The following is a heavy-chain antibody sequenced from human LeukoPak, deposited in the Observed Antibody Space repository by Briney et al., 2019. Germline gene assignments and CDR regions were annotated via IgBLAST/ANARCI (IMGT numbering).Heavy chain of an antibody. CDR3: AGGVISSSGSTYYYYYGMDV. J-gene: IGHJ6*02. V-gene: IGHV4-34*01. CDR2: INHSGST. Sequence: SETLSLTCAVYGGSFSGYYWSWIRQPPGKGLEWIGEINHSGSTNYNPSLKSRVTISVDTSKNQFSLKLSSVTAADTAVYYCAGGVISSSGSTYYYYYGMDVWGQGTTVTVSS. CDR1: GGSFSGYY. D-gene: IGHD6-19*01.